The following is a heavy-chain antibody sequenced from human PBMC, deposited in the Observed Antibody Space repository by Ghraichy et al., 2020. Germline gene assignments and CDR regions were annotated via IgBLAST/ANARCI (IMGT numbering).Heavy chain of an antibody. Sequence: GGSLRLSCEASGFTFSSYGMYWVRQAPGKGLQWVTFIRYDGNIKYYEDSVKGRFTVSRDNSKNTIYLHMNSLRVADSAIYFCAKSLLGYIDAWGKGTTVTVSS. CDR2: IRYDGNIK. V-gene: IGHV3-30*02. D-gene: IGHD1-26*01. CDR1: GFTFSSYG. J-gene: IGHJ6*03. CDR3: AKSLLGYIDA.